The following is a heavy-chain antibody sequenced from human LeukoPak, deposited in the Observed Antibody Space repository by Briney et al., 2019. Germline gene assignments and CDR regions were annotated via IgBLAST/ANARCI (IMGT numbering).Heavy chain of an antibody. CDR2: INHSGST. J-gene: IGHJ4*02. V-gene: IGHV4-34*01. Sequence: SETLSLTCAVYGGSFSGYYWSWIRQPPGKGLEWIGEINHSGSTNYNPSLKSRVTISVDTSKNRFSLKLSSVTAADTAVYYCARAVSVGVPAAILDYWGQGTLVTVSS. CDR3: ARAVSVGVPAAILDY. CDR1: GGSFSGYY. D-gene: IGHD2-2*02.